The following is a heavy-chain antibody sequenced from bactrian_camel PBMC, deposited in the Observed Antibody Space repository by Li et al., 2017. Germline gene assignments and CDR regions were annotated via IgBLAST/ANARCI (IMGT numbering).Heavy chain of an antibody. CDR3: VRANLDEENNILPGD. CDR1: GFTFSAYA. CDR2: IVTDGSRT. J-gene: IGHJ4*01. Sequence: DVQLVESGGGLVQPGGSLRLSCAASGFTFSAYAMNWIRQAPGKGLEWVAVIVTDGSRTYYGDSVKGRATISRDNSKNTVYLQMVSLKPEDTAVYSCVRANLDEENNILPGDWGQGTQVTVS. D-gene: IGHD2*01. V-gene: IGHV3S40*01.